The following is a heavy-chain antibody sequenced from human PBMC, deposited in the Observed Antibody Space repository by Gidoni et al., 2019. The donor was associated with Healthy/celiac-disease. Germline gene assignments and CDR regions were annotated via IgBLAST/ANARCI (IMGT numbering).Heavy chain of an antibody. D-gene: IGHD3-10*01. CDR2: ISGSGGST. V-gene: IGHV3-23*04. CDR3: ANARPMVRGVGLIYYYYGMDV. J-gene: IGHJ6*02. Sequence: EVQLVESGGGLVQPGGSLSLSCAASGFTFSSYAMSWVRQAPGKGLEWVSAISGSGGSTYYADSVKGRFTISRDNSKNTLYLQMNSLRAEDTAVYYCANARPMVRGVGLIYYYYGMDVWGQGTTVTVSS. CDR1: GFTFSSYA.